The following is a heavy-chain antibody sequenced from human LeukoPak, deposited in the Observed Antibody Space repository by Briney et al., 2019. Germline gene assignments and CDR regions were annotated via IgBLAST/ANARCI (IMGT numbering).Heavy chain of an antibody. CDR3: AKIPSWVTLLNYFDY. CDR1: GLTFSTYA. CDR2: INSGGGNT. D-gene: IGHD2-21*02. Sequence: GGSLRLSCAASGLTFSTYAMSWVRQAPGRGLEWVSAINSGGGNTYYADSVKGRFTISRDNSRNTLYLQMNSLRAEDTAIYYCAKIPSWVTLLNYFDYWGQGTLVTVSS. V-gene: IGHV3-23*01. J-gene: IGHJ4*02.